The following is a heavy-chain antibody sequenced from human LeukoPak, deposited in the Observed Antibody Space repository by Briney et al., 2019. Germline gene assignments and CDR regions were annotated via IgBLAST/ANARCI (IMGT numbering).Heavy chain of an antibody. V-gene: IGHV1-2*02. Sequence: ASVKVSCKDSGYTFTGYYMHWVRQAPGQGLEWMGWINPNTGVTNYAQKFQGRVTLTRDTSIITAYMELTRLRSDDTAMYYCARDRTTVATGSYGMDVWGQGTTLTVSS. CDR1: GYTFTGYY. J-gene: IGHJ6*02. CDR3: ARDRTTVATGSYGMDV. D-gene: IGHD4-17*01. CDR2: INPNTGVT.